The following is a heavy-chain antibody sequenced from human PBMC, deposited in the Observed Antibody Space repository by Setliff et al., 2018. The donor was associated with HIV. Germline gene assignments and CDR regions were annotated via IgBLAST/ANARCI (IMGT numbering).Heavy chain of an antibody. Sequence: SETLSLTCSIYGGSLSYYYWSWLRQSPGEGLEWIGEVTDSGGVNYNPSLKSRVTISVDTSKKEFSLKVASVTAADTAVYFCARGRDCDSSNCFLRYYYHYGMDVWGQGTTVTVSS. CDR3: ARGRDCDSSNCFLRYYYHYGMDV. CDR1: GGSLSYYY. CDR2: VTDSGGV. D-gene: IGHD2-2*01. J-gene: IGHJ6*02. V-gene: IGHV4-34*01.